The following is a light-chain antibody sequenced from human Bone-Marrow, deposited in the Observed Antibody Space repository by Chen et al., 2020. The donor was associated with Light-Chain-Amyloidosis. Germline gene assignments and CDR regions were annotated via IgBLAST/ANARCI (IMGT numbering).Light chain of an antibody. V-gene: IGLV6-57*01. Sequence: NFMLTQPHSVSESPGKTVIISCTRSSGSIATNYVQWYQQRPGSSPTTVIYEDDQRPSGVPDRFSGSIDRSSNSASLTISRLKTEHETDYYCQSYQGSSQGVFGGGTKLTVL. CDR2: EDD. CDR1: SGSIATNY. J-gene: IGLJ3*02. CDR3: QSYQGSSQGV.